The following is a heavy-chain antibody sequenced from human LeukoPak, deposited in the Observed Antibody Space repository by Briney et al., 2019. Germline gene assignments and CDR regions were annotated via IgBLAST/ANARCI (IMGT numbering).Heavy chain of an antibody. CDR2: IIPIFGTA. Sequence: SVKVSCKAPGGTFSSYAISWVRQAPGQGLEWMERIIPIFGTANYAQKFQGRVTITTDESTSTAYMELSSLRSEDTAVYYCARVACSGGSCEGIDYWGQGTLVTVSS. CDR3: ARVACSGGSCEGIDY. J-gene: IGHJ4*02. D-gene: IGHD2-15*01. CDR1: GGTFSSYA. V-gene: IGHV1-69*05.